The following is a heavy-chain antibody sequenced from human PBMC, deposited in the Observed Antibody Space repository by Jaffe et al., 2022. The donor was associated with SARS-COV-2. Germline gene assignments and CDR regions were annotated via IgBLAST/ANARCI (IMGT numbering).Heavy chain of an antibody. CDR2: VHYRGST. CDR1: GGSISSNSYY. V-gene: IGHV4-39*01. CDR3: ATGNSGYYWKGDC. J-gene: IGHJ4*02. D-gene: IGHD3-22*01. Sequence: QLQLQESGPGLVKPSETLSLTCTVSGGSISSNSYYWGWIRQPPGKGLEWIGSVHYRGSTYYNPSLKSRVTISVDTSKNQFSLKLSSVTAADTAVYYCATGNSGYYWKGDCWGQGTLVTVSS.